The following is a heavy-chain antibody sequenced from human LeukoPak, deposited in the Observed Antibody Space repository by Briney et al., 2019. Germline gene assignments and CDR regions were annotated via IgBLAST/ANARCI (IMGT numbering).Heavy chain of an antibody. CDR2: ISSNGGST. V-gene: IGHV3-64*04. CDR3: AKDRTTEGRMDDAFDI. Sequence: PGGSLRLSCSASGFTFSSYAMHWVRQAPGKGLEYVSAISSNGGSTYYADSVKGRFTISRDNSKNTLYLQMNSLRAEDTAVYYCAKDRTTEGRMDDAFDIWGQGTMVTVSS. J-gene: IGHJ3*02. CDR1: GFTFSSYA. D-gene: IGHD4-17*01.